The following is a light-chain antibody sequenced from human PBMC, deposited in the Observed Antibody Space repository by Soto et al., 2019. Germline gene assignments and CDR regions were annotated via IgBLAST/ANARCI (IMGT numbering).Light chain of an antibody. CDR3: HRYGDSPLT. J-gene: IGKJ4*01. Sequence: DIVLTQSPDSLAVSLGERATINCKSSQSVLYSSNNKNYLAWYQQKPGQPPRLLIYGASTRATGIPDRFSGSGSGTDFTLTISRLEPEDFALYFCHRYGDSPLTFGGGTKVDI. CDR1: QSVLYSSNNKNY. V-gene: IGKV4-1*01. CDR2: GAS.